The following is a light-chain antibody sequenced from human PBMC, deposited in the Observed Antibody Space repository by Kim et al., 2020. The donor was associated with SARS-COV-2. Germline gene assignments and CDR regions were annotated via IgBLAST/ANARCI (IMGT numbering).Light chain of an antibody. CDR1: SGHSSYA. CDR2: LNSDGSH. Sequence: QLVLTQSPSASASLGASVKLTCTLSSGHSSYAIAWHQQQPEKGPRYLMKLNSDGSHSKGDGISDRFSGSSSGAERYLTISSLQSEDEADYYCQTWGTVFGGGTQLTVL. V-gene: IGLV4-69*01. CDR3: QTWGTV. J-gene: IGLJ2*01.